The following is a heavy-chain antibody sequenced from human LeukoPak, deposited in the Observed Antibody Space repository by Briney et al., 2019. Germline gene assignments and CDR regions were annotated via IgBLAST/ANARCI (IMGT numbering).Heavy chain of an antibody. V-gene: IGHV3-23*01. J-gene: IGHJ4*02. CDR1: GFTFSSYA. Sequence: PGGSLRLSCAASGFTFSSYAMSWVRQAPGKGLEWVSGGSGSGGSTYYADYVKGRFTISRDNSKNTLYLQMNSLRAEDTAVYYCAKDLDIVATITGNWGQGTLVTVSS. D-gene: IGHD5-12*01. CDR3: AKDLDIVATITGN. CDR2: GSGSGGST.